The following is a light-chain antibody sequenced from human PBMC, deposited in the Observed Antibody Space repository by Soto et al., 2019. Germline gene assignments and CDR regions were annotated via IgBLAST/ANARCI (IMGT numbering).Light chain of an antibody. J-gene: IGKJ2*01. V-gene: IGKV2-30*02. CDR1: QSLVHSDGNTY. Sequence: VVMTQSPLSLPVTLGQPASISCRSSQSLVHSDGNTYLNCFQQSPGQSPRRLIYLVSNRDSGVTDRSRGVSSGFDFTLASSTVEAEDVGVYSYMQGTQCPPYTFGQGTKLDIK. CDR3: MQGTQCPPYT. CDR2: LVS.